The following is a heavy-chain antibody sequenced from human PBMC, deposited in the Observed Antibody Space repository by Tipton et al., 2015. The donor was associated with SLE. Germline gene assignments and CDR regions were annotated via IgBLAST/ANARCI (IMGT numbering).Heavy chain of an antibody. CDR3: ARGSDTRSHYDELDY. D-gene: IGHD3-3*01. J-gene: IGHJ4*02. V-gene: IGHV3-33*01. CDR1: GFTFSTYG. CDR2: IWYDGIRQ. Sequence: RSLRLSCAASGFTFSTYGIHWVRQAPGKGLEWVAVIWYDGIRQYYAGSVKGRFSVSRDNSKNTVYLEMNSLRAEDTAVYYCARGSDTRSHYDELDYWGQGTLVTVSS.